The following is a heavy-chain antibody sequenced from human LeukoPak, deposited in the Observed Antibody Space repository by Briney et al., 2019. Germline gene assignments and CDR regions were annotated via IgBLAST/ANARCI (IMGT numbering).Heavy chain of an antibody. CDR2: IIPILGIA. J-gene: IGHJ5*01. Sequence: SVKVSCKASGGTFSSYAISWVRQAPGQGLEWMGRIIPILGIANYAQKFQGRVTITADKSTSTAYMELSSLRSEDTAVYYCARDPRDTGGSYDSWGQGTLLTVSS. D-gene: IGHD2-8*02. CDR1: GGTFSSYA. V-gene: IGHV1-69*04. CDR3: ARDPRDTGGSYDS.